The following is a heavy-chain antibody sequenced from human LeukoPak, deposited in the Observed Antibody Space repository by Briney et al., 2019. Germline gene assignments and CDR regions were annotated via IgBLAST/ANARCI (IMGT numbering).Heavy chain of an antibody. CDR3: ATLAYGGNSKETY. D-gene: IGHD4-23*01. J-gene: IGHJ4*02. CDR1: GGSFSGYY. CDR2: INHSGST. V-gene: IGHV4-34*01. Sequence: PSETLSLTCAVYGGSFSGYYWSWIRQPPGKGLEWIGEINHSGSTTYNPSLKSRVTIPADTSKNQFSLKLSSVTAADTAVYYCATLAYGGNSKETYWGQGTLVTVSS.